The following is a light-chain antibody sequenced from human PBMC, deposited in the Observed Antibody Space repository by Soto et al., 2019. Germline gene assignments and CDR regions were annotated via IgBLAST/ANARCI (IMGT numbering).Light chain of an antibody. CDR2: HVT. Sequence: QSALTQPPSLPGSPGQSIIISGAGTSSDIGHYDYVSWYQQHPGKAPKLMIYHVTYRPSGVSNRYSGSKSGNSASLTISGLQADDEANYYCCSLTTSHTYVFGSGTKVTV. V-gene: IGLV2-14*03. J-gene: IGLJ1*01. CDR3: CSLTTSHTYV. CDR1: SSDIGHYDY.